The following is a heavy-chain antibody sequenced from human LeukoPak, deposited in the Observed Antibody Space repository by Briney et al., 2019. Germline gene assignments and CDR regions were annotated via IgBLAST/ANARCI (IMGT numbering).Heavy chain of an antibody. CDR1: GASVRSDSYY. V-gene: IGHV4-61*01. Sequence: SETLSLTCTVSGASVRSDSYYWSWIRQPPGKGLEWIGCIYHTGNIDYNPSLKSRVTTSVDTSKNQFSLKLSSVTAADTAVYYCARNIVVVSTPTFDCWGQGTLVTVSS. D-gene: IGHD2-21*01. CDR3: ARNIVVVSTPTFDC. J-gene: IGHJ4*02. CDR2: IYHTGNI.